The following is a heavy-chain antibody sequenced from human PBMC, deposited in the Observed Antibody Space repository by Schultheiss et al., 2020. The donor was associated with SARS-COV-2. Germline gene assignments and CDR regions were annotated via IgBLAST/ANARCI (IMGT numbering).Heavy chain of an antibody. V-gene: IGHV4-4*02. CDR3: AREGSSSSPHFDY. J-gene: IGHJ4*02. D-gene: IGHD6-6*01. CDR2: IYHSGST. Sequence: SETLSLTCAVSGGSISSSNWWSWVRQPPGKGLEWIGEIYHSGSTNYNPSLKSRVTISVDKSKNQFSLKLSSVTAADTAVYYCAREGSSSSPHFDYWGQGTLVTVSS. CDR1: GGSISSSNW.